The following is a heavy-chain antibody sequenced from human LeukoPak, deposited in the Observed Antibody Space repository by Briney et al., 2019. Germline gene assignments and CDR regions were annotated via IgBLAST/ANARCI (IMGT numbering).Heavy chain of an antibody. CDR2: IWYGGSDK. J-gene: IGHJ4*02. D-gene: IGHD3-10*01. V-gene: IGHV3-33*01. CDR3: ATAPSGSGTFLDY. CDR1: GFTFSSYG. Sequence: GGSLRLSCAASGFTFSSYGMHWVRQAPGMGLEWVAVIWYGGSDKYYADSVKGRFTISRDNSKNTLYLQMNSLRAEDTAVYYCATAPSGSGTFLDYWGQGTLVTVSS.